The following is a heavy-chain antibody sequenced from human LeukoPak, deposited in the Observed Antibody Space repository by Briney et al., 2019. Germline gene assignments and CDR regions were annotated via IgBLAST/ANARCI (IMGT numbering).Heavy chain of an antibody. V-gene: IGHV4-59*01. CDR1: GGSINGYY. CDR3: ARGEALRQNYGMDV. CDR2: IYFSGST. Sequence: SETLSLTCNVSGGSINGYYWKWIREPPREGPEWIGYIYFSGSTNYNPPLQSRVTISVDTSKNQFSLKLSSVTAADTAVYFCARGEALRQNYGMDVWGQGTTVTVSS. J-gene: IGHJ6*02.